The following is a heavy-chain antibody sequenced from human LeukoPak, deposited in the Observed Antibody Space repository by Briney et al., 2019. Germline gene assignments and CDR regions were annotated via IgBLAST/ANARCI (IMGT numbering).Heavy chain of an antibody. CDR2: INHSGST. J-gene: IGHJ6*02. V-gene: IGHV4-34*01. Sequence: SETLSLTCAVYGGSFSGYYWSWIRQSPGKGLEWIGEINHSGSTNYNPSLKSRVTISVDTSKNQFSLKLSSVTAADTAVYYCASSWGSDYYYYGMDVWGQGTTVTVSS. CDR1: GGSFSGYY. D-gene: IGHD7-27*01. CDR3: ASSWGSDYYYYGMDV.